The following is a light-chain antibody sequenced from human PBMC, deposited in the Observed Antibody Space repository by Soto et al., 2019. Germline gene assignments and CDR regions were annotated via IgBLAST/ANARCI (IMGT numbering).Light chain of an antibody. J-gene: IGLJ2*01. CDR2: DVR. CDR3: CSYAGSSTFVV. CDR1: SSDVGGYNY. V-gene: IGLV2-14*01. Sequence: QSVLTQPASVSGSPGQSITISCTGTSSDVGGYNYVSWYQQHPGKAPKLMIYDVRNRPSGVSNRFSGSKSVNTASLTISGLQAEDEADYYCCSYAGSSTFVVFGGGTQLTVL.